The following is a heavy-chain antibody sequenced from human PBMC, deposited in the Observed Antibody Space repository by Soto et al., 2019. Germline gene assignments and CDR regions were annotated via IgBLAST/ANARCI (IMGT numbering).Heavy chain of an antibody. V-gene: IGHV4-4*02. J-gene: IGHJ6*02. CDR2: IYHSGST. D-gene: IGHD5-18*01. CDR1: RGSISSSNW. CDR3: ARAMGGYSYGAYYYGMDV. Sequence: SETLSLTCAVSRGSISSSNWWIWVRQPPGKGLEWIGEIYHSGSTNYNPSLKSRVTISVDKSKNQFPLKLSSVTAADTAVYYCARAMGGYSYGAYYYGMDVWGQGTTVS.